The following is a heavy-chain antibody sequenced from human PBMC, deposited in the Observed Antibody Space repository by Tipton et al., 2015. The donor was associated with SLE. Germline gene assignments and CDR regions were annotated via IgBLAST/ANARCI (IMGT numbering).Heavy chain of an antibody. J-gene: IGHJ4*02. CDR2: IKSKTDGGTT. CDR3: TTALAAAPYY. V-gene: IGHV3-15*01. Sequence: SLRLSCAASGFTFSNAWMSWVRQAPGKVLEWVGRIKSKTDGGTTDYAAPVKGRFTISRDDSKNTLYPQMNSLKTEDTAVYYCTTALAAAPYYWGQGTLVTVSS. CDR1: GFTFSNAW. D-gene: IGHD6-13*01.